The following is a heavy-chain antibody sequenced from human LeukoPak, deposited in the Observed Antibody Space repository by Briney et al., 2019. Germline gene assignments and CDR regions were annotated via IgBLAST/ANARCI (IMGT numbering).Heavy chain of an antibody. CDR3: ARRGNLGGNLYYFDY. CDR1: GFTFSSYG. D-gene: IGHD2-21*01. CDR2: IIPVFGTT. V-gene: IGHV1-69*01. Sequence: PGGSLRLSCAASGFTFSSYGISWVRQAPGQGLEWMGGIIPVFGTTNYAQKFQGRVTITADESTSTVYMELSSLRSDDTAVYYCARRGNLGGNLYYFDYWGQGTLVTVSS. J-gene: IGHJ4*02.